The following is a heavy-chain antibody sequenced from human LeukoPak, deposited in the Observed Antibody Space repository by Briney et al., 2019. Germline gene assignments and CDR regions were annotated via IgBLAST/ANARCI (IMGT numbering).Heavy chain of an antibody. V-gene: IGHV4-59*08. D-gene: IGHD3-22*01. J-gene: IGHJ4*02. CDR1: GGSISGTYY. Sequence: SETLSLTCTVSGGSISGTYYWRWIRQPPGKGLEWIGYIYYTGTTDSNPSLKSRVTISLDTSKNQFSLNLSSVTAADTAVYYCARGGASTYYDSGGFFPYWGQGAPVTVSS. CDR2: IYYTGTT. CDR3: ARGGASTYYDSGGFFPY.